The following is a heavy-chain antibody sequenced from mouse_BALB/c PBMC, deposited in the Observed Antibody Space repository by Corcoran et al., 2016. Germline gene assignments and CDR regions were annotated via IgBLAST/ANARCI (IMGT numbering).Heavy chain of an antibody. Sequence: EVQLQQSGAELVKPGASVKLSCTASGFNIKDTYMHWVKQRPEQGLEWIGRIDPANGNTKYDPKFQGKATITADTSSNTAYLQLSSLTSEDTTVYYCARRDGYYVFDYWGQGTTLTVSS. CDR3: ARRDGYYVFDY. V-gene: IGHV14-3*02. J-gene: IGHJ2*01. D-gene: IGHD2-3*01. CDR1: GFNIKDTY. CDR2: IDPANGNT.